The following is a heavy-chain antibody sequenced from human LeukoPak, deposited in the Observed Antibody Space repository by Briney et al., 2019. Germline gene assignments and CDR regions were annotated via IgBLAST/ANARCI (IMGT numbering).Heavy chain of an antibody. CDR2: IHYCGGP. Sequence: TSETLSLTCTVSGGSITGYYWSWIRQPPGKGLEWIGNIHYCGGPKYNPSLKSRVTVSVDTSKNQFSLKLSSVTAADTAVYYCARKYCSGGSCYCFDYWGQGTLVTVSS. CDR3: ARKYCSGGSCYCFDY. D-gene: IGHD2-15*01. J-gene: IGHJ4*02. CDR1: GGSITGYY. V-gene: IGHV4-59*08.